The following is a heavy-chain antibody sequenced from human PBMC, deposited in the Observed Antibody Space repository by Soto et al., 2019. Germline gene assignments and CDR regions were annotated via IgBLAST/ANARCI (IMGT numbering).Heavy chain of an antibody. J-gene: IGHJ4*02. D-gene: IGHD3-10*01. Sequence: GGSLRLSCAASGFTFSSYSMNWVRQAPGKGLEWVLSISSSSSYIYYADSVKGRFTISRDNAKNSLYLQMNSLRAEDTAVYYCARDSANYGSGSYYNVRGYFDYWGQGTLVTVSS. CDR2: ISSSSSYI. CDR1: GFTFSSYS. V-gene: IGHV3-21*01. CDR3: ARDSANYGSGSYYNVRGYFDY.